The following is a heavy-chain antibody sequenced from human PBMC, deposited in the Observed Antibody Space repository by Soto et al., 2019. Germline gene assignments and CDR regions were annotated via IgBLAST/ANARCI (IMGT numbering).Heavy chain of an antibody. V-gene: IGHV3-48*03. D-gene: IGHD6-13*01. CDR2: ISSSGSTI. J-gene: IGHJ6*02. Sequence: GGSLRLSCAASGFTFSSYEMNWVRQAPGKGLEWVSYISSSGSTIYYADSVKGRFTISRDNAKNSLYLQMNSLRAEDTAVYYCARVSGEQHYLYYYYGMDAWGQGTTVTVSS. CDR3: ARVSGEQHYLYYYYGMDA. CDR1: GFTFSSYE.